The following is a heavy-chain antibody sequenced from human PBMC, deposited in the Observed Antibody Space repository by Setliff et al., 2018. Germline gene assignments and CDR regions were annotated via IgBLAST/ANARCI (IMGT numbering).Heavy chain of an antibody. V-gene: IGHV3-23*01. D-gene: IGHD2-2*01. CDR1: GLTFNDHA. J-gene: IGHJ5*02. CDR2: ISDRDDKS. CDR3: ARGYCNSVGCFFAGWFDP. Sequence: SLRLSCVVSGLTFNDHARTWVRQTPGKGLEWVSLISDRDDKSYYADFVQGRFTISRDKSNNTVYLQMHSLRAEDTAIYYCARGYCNSVGCFFAGWFDPWGQGTLVTVSS.